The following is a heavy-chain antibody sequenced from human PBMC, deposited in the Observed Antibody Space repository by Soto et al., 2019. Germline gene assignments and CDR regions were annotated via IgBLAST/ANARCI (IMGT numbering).Heavy chain of an antibody. CDR2: ISYDGSDK. CDR3: AKALGELSPESYDY. Sequence: QVPLVESGGGVVQPGRSLRLSCAASGFTFSSYAMYWVRQAPGKGLEWVAVISYDGSDKYYADSVKGRFTISRDNSKNTLNLQMNSLRADDTAVYYCAKALGELSPESYDYWGQGTLITVSS. D-gene: IGHD3-16*02. V-gene: IGHV3-30*18. J-gene: IGHJ4*02. CDR1: GFTFSSYA.